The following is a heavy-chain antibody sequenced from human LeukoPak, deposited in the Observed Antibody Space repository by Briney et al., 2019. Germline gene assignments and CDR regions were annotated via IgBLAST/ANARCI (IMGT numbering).Heavy chain of an antibody. V-gene: IGHV3-21*01. Sequence: GGSLRLSCAASGFTFSSYSLNWVRLAPGKGLEWVSSISSSGSYIYYADSVKGRFTISRDNAKNSLYLQMNSLRAEDTAVYYCARDELHTGTYFPFDYWGQGTLVTVSS. D-gene: IGHD1-26*01. CDR3: ARDELHTGTYFPFDY. CDR1: GFTFSSYS. J-gene: IGHJ4*02. CDR2: ISSSGSYI.